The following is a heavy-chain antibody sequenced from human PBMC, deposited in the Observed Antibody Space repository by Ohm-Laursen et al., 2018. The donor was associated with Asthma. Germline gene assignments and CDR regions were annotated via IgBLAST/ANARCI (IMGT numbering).Heavy chain of an antibody. V-gene: IGHV4-61*01. CDR2: IYYSGST. J-gene: IGHJ4*02. D-gene: IGHD3-3*01. CDR1: GGSVSSGSYY. CDR3: ARGLDHDDFWSGY. Sequence: TLSLTCTVSGGSVSSGSYYWSWIRQPPGKGLEWIGYIYYSGSTNYNPSLKSRVTISVDTSKNQFSLKLSSVTAADTAVYYCARGLDHDDFWSGYWGQGTLVTVSS.